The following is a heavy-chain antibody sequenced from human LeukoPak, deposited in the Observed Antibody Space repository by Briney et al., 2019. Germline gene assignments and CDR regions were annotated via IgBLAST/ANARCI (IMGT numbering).Heavy chain of an antibody. D-gene: IGHD6-13*01. Sequence: GGSLRLSCAASGFTFSSYAMHWVRQAPGKGLEWVAVISYDGSNKYYADSVKGQFTISRDNSKNTLYLQMNSLRAEDTAVYYCASGIAAAGRAVWGQGTLVTVSS. CDR3: ASGIAAAGRAV. CDR2: ISYDGSNK. CDR1: GFTFSSYA. V-gene: IGHV3-30*04. J-gene: IGHJ4*02.